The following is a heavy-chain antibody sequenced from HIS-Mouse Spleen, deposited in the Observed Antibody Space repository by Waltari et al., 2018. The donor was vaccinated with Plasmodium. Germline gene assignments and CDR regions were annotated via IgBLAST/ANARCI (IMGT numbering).Heavy chain of an antibody. Sequence: QLQLQESGPGLVKPSETLSLTCTVSGCSISSSSYYWGWIRQPPGKGLEWIGSIYYSGSTYYNPSLKSRVTISVDTSKNQFSLKLSSVTAADTAVYYCARVGFAFATGTTFDYWGQGTLVTVSS. V-gene: IGHV4-39*07. CDR3: ARVGFAFATGTTFDY. CDR1: GCSISSSSYY. CDR2: IYYSGST. D-gene: IGHD1-1*01. J-gene: IGHJ4*02.